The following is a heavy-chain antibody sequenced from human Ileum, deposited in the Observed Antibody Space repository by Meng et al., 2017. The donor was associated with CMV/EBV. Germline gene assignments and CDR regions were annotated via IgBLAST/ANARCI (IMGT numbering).Heavy chain of an antibody. CDR3: AKETPGTLDI. Sequence: GGSLRLSCAASGFTVSSNYMSWVRQAPGKGLEWVSVITIGGGGTYADSVKGRFIISRDNSKNTLYLQMNALRAEDTAVYYCAKETPGTLDIWGQGTMVTVSS. D-gene: IGHD1-26*01. J-gene: IGHJ3*02. CDR2: ITIGGGG. CDR1: GFTVSSNY. V-gene: IGHV3-53*01.